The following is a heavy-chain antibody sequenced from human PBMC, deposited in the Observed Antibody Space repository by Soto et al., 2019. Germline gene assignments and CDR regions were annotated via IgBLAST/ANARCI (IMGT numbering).Heavy chain of an antibody. CDR3: ARESGFFAT. CDR2: IWSGGTT. J-gene: IGHJ4*02. CDR1: GFTVSSNY. Sequence: EEQLVESGGGQVQPGGSLRLSCAASGFTVSSNYMSWVHQAPGRGLEWVSTIWSGGTTYYADSVKGRFTISRDDSKNTLYLQMNSLRAEDTALYYCARESGFFATWGQGTLVTVSS. V-gene: IGHV3-66*01.